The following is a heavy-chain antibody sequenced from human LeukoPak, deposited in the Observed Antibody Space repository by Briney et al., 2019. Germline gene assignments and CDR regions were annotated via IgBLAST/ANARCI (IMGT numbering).Heavy chain of an antibody. J-gene: IGHJ3*02. CDR3: ARVKDIAMSPFDAFDI. D-gene: IGHD5-18*01. CDR1: GYTFTDYY. Sequence: GASVKVSCKASGYTFTDYYMHWVRQAPGQGLEWMGWINPNSGGTNYAQKFQGRVTMTRDTSISTAYMELSRLRSDDTAVYYCARVKDIAMSPFDAFDIWGQGTMVTVSS. CDR2: INPNSGGT. V-gene: IGHV1-2*02.